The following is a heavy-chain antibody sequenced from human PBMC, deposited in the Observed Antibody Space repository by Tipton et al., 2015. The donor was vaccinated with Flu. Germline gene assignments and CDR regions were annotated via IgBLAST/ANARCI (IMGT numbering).Heavy chain of an antibody. CDR1: GFTVSSKY. J-gene: IGHJ4*02. CDR3: ARSYVSSGYDY. Sequence: GSLRLSCADSGFTVSSKYMRWVRQATGKGLEWVSVSYSGGSTSYEDSVKGRFTISRDNSKTTLYLQMNSLRAEDTAVYYCARSYVSSGYDYCGQGTLVSVSS. V-gene: IGHV3-53*01. CDR2: SYSGGST. D-gene: IGHD3-22*01.